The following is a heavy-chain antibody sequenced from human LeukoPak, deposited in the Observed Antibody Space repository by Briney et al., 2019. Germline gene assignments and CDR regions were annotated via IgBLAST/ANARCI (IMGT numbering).Heavy chain of an antibody. CDR1: GYTFIGYY. Sequence: ASVKVSCKASGYTFIGYYIHWVRQAPGQGLEWMGWINPNSGGTTYAQKFQGRVTMTRDRSISTAYMELSWLTSDDTAVYYCTRETGGSTLVTLPSDNWGQGTPVTVSS. CDR2: INPNSGGT. V-gene: IGHV1-2*02. D-gene: IGHD4-23*01. CDR3: TRETGGSTLVTLPSDN. J-gene: IGHJ4*02.